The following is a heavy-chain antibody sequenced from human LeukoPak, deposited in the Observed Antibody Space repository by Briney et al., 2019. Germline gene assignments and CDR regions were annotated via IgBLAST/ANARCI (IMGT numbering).Heavy chain of an antibody. V-gene: IGHV1-46*01. Sequence: ASVKVSCKASGYTFTDYYMHWVRQAPGQGLEWMGMINPRDGSTRTLQRFQGRLTMTRDTSTSTLYMGLSSLRSEDTATYFCARGADQEFDFWGQGTLVTVSS. J-gene: IGHJ4*02. CDR3: ARGADQEFDF. CDR1: GYTFTDYY. CDR2: INPRDGST.